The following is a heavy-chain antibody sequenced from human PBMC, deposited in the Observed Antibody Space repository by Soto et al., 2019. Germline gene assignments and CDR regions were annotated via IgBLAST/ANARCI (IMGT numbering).Heavy chain of an antibody. CDR2: IYSCGST. D-gene: IGHD6-13*01. CDR3: SGSSSYYYYGMDV. J-gene: IGHJ6*02. V-gene: IGHV3-53*01. Sequence: GGSLRLSCAASGFTVSSNYMSWVRQAPGKGLGWVSVIYSCGSTYYADSVKGRFTISRDNSKNTLYLQMNSLRAEDTAVYYCSGSSSYYYYGMDVWGQGTTVTVSS. CDR1: GFTVSSNY.